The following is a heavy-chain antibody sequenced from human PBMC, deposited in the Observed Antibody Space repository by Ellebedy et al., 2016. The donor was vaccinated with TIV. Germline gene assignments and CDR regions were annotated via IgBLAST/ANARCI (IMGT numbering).Heavy chain of an antibody. CDR3: ARLSDRGEH. J-gene: IGHJ1*01. V-gene: IGHV1-46*01. CDR1: GYTFTGYF. D-gene: IGHD1-14*01. Sequence: ASVKVSCKASGYTFTGYFLQWVRQAPGQGLEWMGIINPSGGSTKYTQKFQGRVTLTRDKSTSTVYMELTSLKSEDTAVYYCARLSDRGEHWGQGTLVTVSS. CDR2: INPSGGST.